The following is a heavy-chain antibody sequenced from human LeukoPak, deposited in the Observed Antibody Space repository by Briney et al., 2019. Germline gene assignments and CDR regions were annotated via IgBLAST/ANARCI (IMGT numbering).Heavy chain of an antibody. Sequence: GGSLRLSCAASGFTFSDYYMNWVRQAPGKGLEWVSSISSSSSYIHYADSVKGRFTISRDNAKNSLYLQMNSLRAEDTAVYYCAREWEYYYDSSGYNPWGQGTLVTVSS. CDR3: AREWEYYYDSSGYNP. J-gene: IGHJ5*02. V-gene: IGHV3-21*01. CDR2: ISSSSSYI. CDR1: GFTFSDYY. D-gene: IGHD3-22*01.